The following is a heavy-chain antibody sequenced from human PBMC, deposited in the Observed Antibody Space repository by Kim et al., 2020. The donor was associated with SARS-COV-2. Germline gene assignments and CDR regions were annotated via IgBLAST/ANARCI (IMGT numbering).Heavy chain of an antibody. CDR3: ARGRGSKQRLSTVRVDP. CDR1: GYTFTSYD. D-gene: IGHD6-25*01. J-gene: IGHJ5*02. CDR2: MNPNSGNT. V-gene: IGHV1-8*01. Sequence: ASVKVSCKASGYTFTSYDINWVRQATGQGLEWMGWMNPNSGNTGYAQKFQGRVTMTRNTSISTAYMELSSLRSEDTAVYYCARGRGSKQRLSTVRVDPWGQGTLVTVSS.